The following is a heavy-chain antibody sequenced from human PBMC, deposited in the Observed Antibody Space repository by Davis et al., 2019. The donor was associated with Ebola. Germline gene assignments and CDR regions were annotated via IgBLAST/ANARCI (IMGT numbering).Heavy chain of an antibody. D-gene: IGHD1-26*01. CDR1: GYTFTTYY. V-gene: IGHV1-69*13. Sequence: SVTVSCKASGYTFTTYYMHLVRQAPGQGLEWMGWVIPVFGTTNYAQKFQGRVTLTADESTSTAYMELTNLRSDDTAVYYCAREVGETKLDQWGQGTLVTVSS. CDR2: VIPVFGTT. CDR3: AREVGETKLDQ. J-gene: IGHJ4*02.